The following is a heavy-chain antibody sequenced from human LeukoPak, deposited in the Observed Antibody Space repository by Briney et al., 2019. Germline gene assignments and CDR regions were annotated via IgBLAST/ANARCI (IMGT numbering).Heavy chain of an antibody. D-gene: IGHD3-10*01. CDR3: ARHEGQALLTAFDI. V-gene: IGHV4-31*03. Sequence: SETLSLACTVSGGSISNGGYYWSWIRQHPGKGLEWIGYIYYSGSTYYNPSLKSRVTISVDTSKNQFSLKLSSVTAADTAVYYCARHEGQALLTAFDIWGQGTMVTVSS. CDR2: IYYSGST. CDR1: GGSISNGGYY. J-gene: IGHJ3*02.